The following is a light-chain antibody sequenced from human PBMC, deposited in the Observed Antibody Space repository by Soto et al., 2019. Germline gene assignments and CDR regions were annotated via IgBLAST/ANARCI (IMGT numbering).Light chain of an antibody. J-gene: IGLJ1*01. CDR2: GVN. Sequence: QSVLTQPRSVSGSPGQSLTISCTGTSSNVDDYRYVSWYQQFPGKAPKLVIYGVNQRPSGVPNHFSGSNSDNTASLTISGLQAEDEADYYCCSYVTTPEIFGTGTKVTVL. CDR1: SSNVDDYRY. V-gene: IGLV2-11*01. CDR3: CSYVTTPEI.